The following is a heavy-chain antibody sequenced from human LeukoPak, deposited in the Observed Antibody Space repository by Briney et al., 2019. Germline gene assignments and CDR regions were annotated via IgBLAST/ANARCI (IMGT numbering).Heavy chain of an antibody. D-gene: IGHD3/OR15-3a*01. V-gene: IGHV3-23*01. Sequence: GGSLRLSCAASGFTFSTFAMIWVRQPPGKGLEWVSSIFPSGGEIHYADSVRGRFTISRDNSKNTLYLQMNSLRAEDTAVYYCARAGLVYYFDYWGQGTLVTVSS. J-gene: IGHJ4*02. CDR3: ARAGLVYYFDY. CDR1: GFTFSTFA. CDR2: IFPSGGEI.